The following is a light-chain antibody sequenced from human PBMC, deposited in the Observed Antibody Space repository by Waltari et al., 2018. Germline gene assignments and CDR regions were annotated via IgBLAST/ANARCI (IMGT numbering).Light chain of an antibody. Sequence: EIVLTQSPVTLSLSPGETATLPCRASQAVTSSYLAWYQQRPGQTPRVVIYGASHRATGVSDRFVGSGSGTDFTLTINRLEPEDFAVYYCQQHGDSPLYTFGQGTKLEI. J-gene: IGKJ2*01. CDR2: GAS. V-gene: IGKV3-20*01. CDR1: QAVTSSY. CDR3: QQHGDSPLYT.